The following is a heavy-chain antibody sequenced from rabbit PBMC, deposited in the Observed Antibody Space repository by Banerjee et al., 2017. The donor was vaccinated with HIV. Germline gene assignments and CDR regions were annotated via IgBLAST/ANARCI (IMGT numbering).Heavy chain of an antibody. CDR3: VSSGYDDYDNYFNL. D-gene: IGHD2-1*01. J-gene: IGHJ4*01. Sequence: QEQLVESGGGLVTLGGSLKLTCKASGIDLSSSFWISWVRQTPGKGLEWIGCIYPTYGATDYASWVNGRFTISSHNAQNTLYLQLNSLTAADTATYFCVSSGYDDYDNYFNLWGPGTLVTVS. CDR1: GIDLSSSFW. CDR2: IYPTYGAT. V-gene: IGHV1S43*01.